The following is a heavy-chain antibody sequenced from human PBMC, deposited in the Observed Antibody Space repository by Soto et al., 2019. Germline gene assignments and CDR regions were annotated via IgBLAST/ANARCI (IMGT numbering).Heavy chain of an antibody. CDR2: IWYDGSNK. Sequence: PGGSLRLSCAASGFTFSSYGMHWVRQAPGKGLEWVAVIWYDGSNKYYADSVKGRFTISRDNSKNTLYLQMNSLRAEDTAVYYCARDLRSTYYYGMDVWGQGTTVTVSS. CDR3: ARDLRSTYYYGMDV. J-gene: IGHJ6*02. V-gene: IGHV3-33*01. D-gene: IGHD3-10*01. CDR1: GFTFSSYG.